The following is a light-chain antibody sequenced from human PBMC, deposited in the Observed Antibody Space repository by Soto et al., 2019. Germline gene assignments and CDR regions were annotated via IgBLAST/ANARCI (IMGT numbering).Light chain of an antibody. CDR3: QHYETYSST. CDR2: DAS. V-gene: IGKV1-5*01. J-gene: IGKJ1*01. Sequence: DIQMTQSPSSLSASVGDRVTITCRASQSITYWLAWYQQKPGKAPKLLIYDASNLESGVPSRFSGGGSGTDFTLTISSLQPDDSATYYCQHYETYSSTFGQGTKVDIK. CDR1: QSITYW.